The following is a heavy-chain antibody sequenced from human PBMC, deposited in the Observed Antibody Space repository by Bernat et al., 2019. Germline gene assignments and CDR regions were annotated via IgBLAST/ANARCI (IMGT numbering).Heavy chain of an antibody. CDR1: GFTFSSYG. CDR2: IWYDGSNK. CDR3: ARDGYSGYYFDY. D-gene: IGHD5-12*01. J-gene: IGHJ4*02. V-gene: IGHV3-33*01. Sequence: QVQLVESGGGVVQPGRSLRLSCAASGFTFSSYGMHWVRQAPGKGLEWVAVIWYDGSNKYYADSVKGRFTISRDNSKNTLYLHMNSLRAEDTAVYYCARDGYSGYYFDYWGQGTLVTVSS.